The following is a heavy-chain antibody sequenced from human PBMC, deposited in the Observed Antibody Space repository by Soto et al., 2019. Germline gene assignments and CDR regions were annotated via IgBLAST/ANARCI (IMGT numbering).Heavy chain of an antibody. J-gene: IGHJ5*02. Sequence: ASVKVSCKASGHTLNTYAIRWVRQAPGQKLEWVGWINIGNGKTKYSENFQGRVSLTRDTSASTVYMELSSLRSEDTAIYFCARDTQWLLTSWFDPWGQGTLVTVSS. CDR3: ARDTQWLLTSWFDP. CDR1: GHTLNTYA. V-gene: IGHV1-3*04. D-gene: IGHD6-19*01. CDR2: INIGNGKT.